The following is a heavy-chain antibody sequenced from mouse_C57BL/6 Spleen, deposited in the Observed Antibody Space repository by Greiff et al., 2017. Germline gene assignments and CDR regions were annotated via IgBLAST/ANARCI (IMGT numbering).Heavy chain of an antibody. V-gene: IGHV1-82*01. CDR3: ARYGGSSYDWYFDV. CDR1: GYAFSSSW. Sequence: VQLQQSGPELVKPGASVKISCKASGYAFSSSWMNWVKQRPGKGLEWIGRIYPGDGDTNYNGKFKGKATLTADKSSSTAYMQLSSLTSEDSAVYFCARYGGSSYDWYFDVWGTGTTVTVAS. J-gene: IGHJ1*03. D-gene: IGHD1-1*01. CDR2: IYPGDGDT.